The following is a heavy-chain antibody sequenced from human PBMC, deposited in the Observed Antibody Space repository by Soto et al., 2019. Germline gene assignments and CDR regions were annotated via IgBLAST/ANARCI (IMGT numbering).Heavy chain of an antibody. V-gene: IGHV4-39*01. CDR3: ARLRDFENWFDP. Sequence: SETLSITCTVSGGSISTSSYFWGWIRQPPGKGLEWIANIYYTGNTYYNPSLKSRVTIFVDTSKNQFSLRLTSVIAADTAVYYCARLRDFENWFDPWGQGTLVTVSS. CDR1: GGSISTSSYF. CDR2: IYYTGNT. J-gene: IGHJ5*02.